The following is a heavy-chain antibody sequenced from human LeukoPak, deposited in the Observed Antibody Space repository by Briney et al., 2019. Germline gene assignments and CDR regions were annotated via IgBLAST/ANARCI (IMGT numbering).Heavy chain of an antibody. Sequence: GGSLRLSCSASGFTFSSYAMHWVRQAPGKGLEYVSAISSNGGSTYYADSVKGRFTMSRDNSKNTLHLQVSSLRAEDTAVYYCVKDHYYGSGSYYRGDYWGQGTLVTVSS. J-gene: IGHJ4*02. CDR1: GFTFSSYA. V-gene: IGHV3-64D*06. CDR2: ISSNGGST. CDR3: VKDHYYGSGSYYRGDY. D-gene: IGHD3-10*01.